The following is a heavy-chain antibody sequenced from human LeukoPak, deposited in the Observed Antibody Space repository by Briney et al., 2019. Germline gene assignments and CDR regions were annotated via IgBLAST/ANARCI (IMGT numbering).Heavy chain of an antibody. Sequence: GGSLRLSCAASGFTFSSYVMHWVRQPPGKGLEWVAVISYDGSNEHYADSVKGRFTVSRDNSENTLYLQMNSLRAEDTAMYYCAKRIAGSATGVWWYLDLWGRGTLVTVSS. CDR3: AKRIAGSATGVWWYLDL. D-gene: IGHD6-13*01. CDR1: GFTFSSYV. J-gene: IGHJ2*01. V-gene: IGHV3-30*18. CDR2: ISYDGSNE.